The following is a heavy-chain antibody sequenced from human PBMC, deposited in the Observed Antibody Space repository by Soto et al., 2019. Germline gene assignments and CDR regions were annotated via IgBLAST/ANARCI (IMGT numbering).Heavy chain of an antibody. J-gene: IGHJ3*02. Sequence: SETLSLTCTVSGGSISSYYWSWIRQPPGKGLEWIGYIYYSGSTNYNPSLKSRVTISVDTSKNQFSLKLSSVTAADTAVYYCARWLGYCSGGSCYSDAFDIWGQGTMVTVSS. CDR2: IYYSGST. CDR3: ARWLGYCSGGSCYSDAFDI. D-gene: IGHD2-15*01. CDR1: GGSISSYY. V-gene: IGHV4-59*01.